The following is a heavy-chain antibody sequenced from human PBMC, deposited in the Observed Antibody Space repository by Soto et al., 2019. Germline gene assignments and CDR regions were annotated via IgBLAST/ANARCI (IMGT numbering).Heavy chain of an antibody. D-gene: IGHD6-19*01. CDR1: GGTFSSYA. J-gene: IGHJ4*02. CDR2: IIPIFGTS. CDR3: ARALYSSGWYPDY. Sequence: GASVKVSCKASGGTFSSYAICWVRQAPGQGLEWMGGIIPIFGTSNYAQNFQGRVTITADESTSTAYMELSSLRSEDTAVYYCARALYSSGWYPDYWGQGTLVTV. V-gene: IGHV1-69*13.